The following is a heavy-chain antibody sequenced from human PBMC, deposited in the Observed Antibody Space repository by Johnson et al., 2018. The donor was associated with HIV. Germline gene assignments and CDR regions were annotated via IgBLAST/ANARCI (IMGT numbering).Heavy chain of an antibody. CDR2: IYSGGST. CDR3: ARDPYYDFLTGPRDAFDI. D-gene: IGHD3-9*01. V-gene: IGHV3-53*01. CDR1: GFLVSSNY. Sequence: VQLVESGGGLIQPGGSLRLSCAASGFLVSSNYMSWVRQAPGKGLEWVSVIYSGGSTYYADSVKGRFTISRDTSKNTLYLQMNSLRAEDTAVYYCARDPYYDFLTGPRDAFDIWGQGTMVTVSS. J-gene: IGHJ3*02.